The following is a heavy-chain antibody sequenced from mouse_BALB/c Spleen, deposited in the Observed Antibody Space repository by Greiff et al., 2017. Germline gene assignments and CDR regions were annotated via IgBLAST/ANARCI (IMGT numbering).Heavy chain of an antibody. V-gene: IGHV2-9-2*01. CDR2: IWTGGGT. Sequence: VKLVESGPGLVAPSQSLSITCTVSGFSLTSYDISWIRQPPGKGLEWLGVIWTGGGTNYNSAFMSRLSISKDNSKSQVFLKMNSLQTDDTAIYYCVRDLGYDHEGFAYWGQGTLVTVSA. CDR1: GFSLTSYD. J-gene: IGHJ3*01. D-gene: IGHD2-3*01. CDR3: VRDLGYDHEGFAY.